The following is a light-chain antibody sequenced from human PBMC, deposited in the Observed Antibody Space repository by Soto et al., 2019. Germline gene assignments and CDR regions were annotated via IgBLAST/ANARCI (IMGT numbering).Light chain of an antibody. CDR2: DTS. Sequence: ETVMTQSPATVSVSPGERATLSCRASRSVSTDLAWYQQKPGQAPRLLIYDTSARATGIPARFSGSGSGTEFTLIISSLQSEDFAVHFCQQYNTWPSRTFGRGTKVDLK. CDR3: QQYNTWPSRT. CDR1: RSVSTD. V-gene: IGKV3-15*01. J-gene: IGKJ3*01.